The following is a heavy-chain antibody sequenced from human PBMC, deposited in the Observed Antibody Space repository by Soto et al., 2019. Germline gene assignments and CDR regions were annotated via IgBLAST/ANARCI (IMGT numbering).Heavy chain of an antibody. CDR1: GGTFSSYG. CDR2: IIPILDTT. Sequence: QVQLVQSGAEVKKPGSSMKVSCKISGGTFSSYGIKWVRQAPGQGLEWMGGIIPILDTTNYAQKFQGRVTITADKYTSTAYMELSSLRSEDTAVYYCATAAHYYYGMDVWGQGTTVTVSS. J-gene: IGHJ6*02. V-gene: IGHV1-69*06. CDR3: ATAAHYYYGMDV.